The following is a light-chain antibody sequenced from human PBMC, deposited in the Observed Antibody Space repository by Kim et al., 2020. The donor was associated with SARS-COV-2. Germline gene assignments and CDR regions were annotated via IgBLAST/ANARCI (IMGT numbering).Light chain of an antibody. CDR1: SSNIGSNT. CDR3: ATWDDSLDVWM. Sequence: QSVLTQPPSASGTPGQRVTISCSGSSSNIGSNTVNWYQQFPGTAPKLLIDSDDRRPSGVPDRVSVSKSGTSASLAISGFQFEDEADYYCATWDDSLDVWMFGGGTKVTVL. V-gene: IGLV1-44*01. J-gene: IGLJ3*02. CDR2: SDD.